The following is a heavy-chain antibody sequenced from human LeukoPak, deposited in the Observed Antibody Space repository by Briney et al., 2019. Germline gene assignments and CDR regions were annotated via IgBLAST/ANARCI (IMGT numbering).Heavy chain of an antibody. CDR1: GFTFSSYS. CDR3: ARVRAFDI. CDR2: ISSSSSYI. V-gene: IGHV3-21*01. Sequence: GGSLRLSCAASGFTFSSYSMNWVRQAPGKGLEWVSSISSSSSYIYYAGSVKGRFTISRDNAKNSLYLQMNSLRAEDTAVYYCARVRAFDIWGQGTMVTVSS. J-gene: IGHJ3*02. D-gene: IGHD3-10*01.